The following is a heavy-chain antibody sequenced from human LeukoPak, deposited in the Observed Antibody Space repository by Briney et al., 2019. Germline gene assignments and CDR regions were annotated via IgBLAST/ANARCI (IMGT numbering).Heavy chain of an antibody. V-gene: IGHV4-4*07. Sequence: SETLSLTCTVSGDPISSYYWSWIRQPAGKGLEWIGRIYSSGSTNYNPSLKSRLTMSVDTSRNQFSLKLYSVTAADTAVYYCARYCSSITCYFDPWGQGTLVTVSS. J-gene: IGHJ5*02. CDR2: IYSSGST. CDR3: ARYCSSITCYFDP. CDR1: GDPISSYY. D-gene: IGHD2-2*01.